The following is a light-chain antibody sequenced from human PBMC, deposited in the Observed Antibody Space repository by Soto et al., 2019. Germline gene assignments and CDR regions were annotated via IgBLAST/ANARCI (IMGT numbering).Light chain of an antibody. Sequence: EIVMTQSPATLSVSPGERATLSCRASQSVSSNLAWYQQKPGQAPRLLIYGASTRATGIPARLSGSGSGTXSXXXXXXXXXEDXXXXYCQXXNNWPPWTFGQGPKVEIK. CDR1: QSVSSN. CDR2: GAS. CDR3: QXXNNWPPWT. V-gene: IGKV3-15*01. J-gene: IGKJ1*01.